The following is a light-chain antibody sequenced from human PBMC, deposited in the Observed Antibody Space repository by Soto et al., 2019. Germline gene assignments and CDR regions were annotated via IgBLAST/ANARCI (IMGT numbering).Light chain of an antibody. CDR2: SND. J-gene: IGLJ2*01. Sequence: QSVLTQPPSVSGTPGQRVTISCSGSNSNIGSNLLNWYQQVPGTAPKLLIYSNDHRPSGVPDRFSGSKSGTSASLAISGLQSDDEADYYCAAWDDTLNGVLFGGGTKLTVL. CDR3: AAWDDTLNGVL. CDR1: NSNIGSNL. V-gene: IGLV1-44*01.